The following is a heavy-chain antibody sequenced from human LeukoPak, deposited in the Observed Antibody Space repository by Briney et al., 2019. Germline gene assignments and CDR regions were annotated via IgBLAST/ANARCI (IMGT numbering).Heavy chain of an antibody. J-gene: IGHJ4*02. CDR3: TRGVAVTGLDS. CDR1: GDSVSSNSAA. D-gene: IGHD6-13*01. Sequence: SQTLSLTCAISGDSVSSNSAAWNWIRQSPSGGLEWLGRAYYRSKWNYDYAVSVRGRLIINPDPSRNQFSLQLNSVTPEDTAVYYCTRGVAVTGLDSWGQGTLVTVSS. CDR2: AYYRSKWNY. V-gene: IGHV6-1*01.